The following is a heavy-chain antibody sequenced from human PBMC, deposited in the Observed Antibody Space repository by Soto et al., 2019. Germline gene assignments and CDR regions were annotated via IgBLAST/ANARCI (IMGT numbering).Heavy chain of an antibody. D-gene: IGHD3-22*01. V-gene: IGHV1-69*13. Sequence: SVKVSCKASGGTFSSYAISWVRQAPGQGLEWMGGIIPIFGTANYAQKFQGRVTITADESTSTAYMELSSLRSEDTAVYYCARSPPYYYDSSGTVFCFDYWGQGTLVTVSS. CDR2: IIPIFGTA. CDR1: GGTFSSYA. J-gene: IGHJ4*02. CDR3: ARSPPYYYDSSGTVFCFDY.